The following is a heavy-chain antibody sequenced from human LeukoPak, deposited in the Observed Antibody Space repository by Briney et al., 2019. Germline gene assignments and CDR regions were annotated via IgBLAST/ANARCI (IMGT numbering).Heavy chain of an antibody. CDR3: ARHKSKAHAFDI. CDR1: GGSISSGSYY. J-gene: IGHJ3*02. CDR2: IYYSGST. Sequence: SQTLSLTCTVSGGSISSGSYYWSWIRQPPGKGLEWIGYIYYSGSTNYNPSLKSRVTVSVDTSKNQFSLKLSSVTAADTAVYYCARHKSKAHAFDIWGQGTMVTVSS. V-gene: IGHV4-61*01. D-gene: IGHD4-11*01.